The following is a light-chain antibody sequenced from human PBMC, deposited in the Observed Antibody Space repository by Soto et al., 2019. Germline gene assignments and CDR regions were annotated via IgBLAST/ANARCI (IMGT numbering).Light chain of an antibody. CDR3: SSYTSSTTPHVV. V-gene: IGLV2-14*01. J-gene: IGLJ2*01. CDR1: SGDVGGYNY. Sequence: QSALTQPASVSGSPGQSITISCTGTSGDVGGYNYVSWYQQHPGKAPKLMIYEVSNRPSGVSNRFSGSKSGNTASLTISGLQAEDEADYYCSSYTSSTTPHVVFGGGTKLTVL. CDR2: EVS.